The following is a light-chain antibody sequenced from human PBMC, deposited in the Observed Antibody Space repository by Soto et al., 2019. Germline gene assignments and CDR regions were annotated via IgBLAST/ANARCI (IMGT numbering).Light chain of an antibody. CDR2: GAS. CDR3: QQYNDWPFT. J-gene: IGKJ3*01. V-gene: IGKV3-15*01. CDR1: QSVSNN. Sequence: EIVMTQSPATLSVSPGERATLSCRASQSVSNNLAWYQQQPGQAPRLLIYGASTRATGFPARFSGSGSGTEFTLTVSSLQSEDFAVYYCQQYNDWPFTFGPGTKVDIK.